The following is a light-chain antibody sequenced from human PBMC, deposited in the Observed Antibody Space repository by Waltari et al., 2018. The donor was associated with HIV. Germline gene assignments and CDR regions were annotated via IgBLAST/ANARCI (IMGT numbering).Light chain of an antibody. CDR3: CSYAGSSTFV. J-gene: IGLJ1*01. CDR2: DVS. Sequence: QSALTQPASVSGSPGQSITISCPGTSSDVGNYHYVFWYQQHPGKAPKLMIYDVSKRPSGVSNRFSGSKSGNTASLTISGLQAEDEADYYCCSYAGSSTFVFGTGTKVTVL. CDR1: SSDVGNYHY. V-gene: IGLV2-23*02.